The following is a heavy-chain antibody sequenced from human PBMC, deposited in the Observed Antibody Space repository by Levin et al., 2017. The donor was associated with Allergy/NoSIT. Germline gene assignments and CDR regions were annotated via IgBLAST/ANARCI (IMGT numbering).Heavy chain of an antibody. V-gene: IGHV1-8*01. CDR3: ARGLGYYDSSGYYFS. CDR2: MNPNSGNT. J-gene: IGHJ4*02. Sequence: GESLKISCKASGYTFTSYDINWVRQATGQGLEWMGWMNPNSGNTGYAQKFQGRVTMTRNTSISTAYMELSSLRSEDTAVYYCARGLGYYDSSGYYFSWGQGTLVTVSS. CDR1: GYTFTSYD. D-gene: IGHD3-22*01.